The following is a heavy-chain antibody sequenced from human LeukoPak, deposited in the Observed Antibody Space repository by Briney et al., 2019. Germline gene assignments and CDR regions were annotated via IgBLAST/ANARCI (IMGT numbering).Heavy chain of an antibody. Sequence: GGSLRLSCAASGFTFSSYGMPWFRQAPGKGLEWVAVIWYDGSNKYYADSVKGRFTISRDNSKNTLYLQMNSLRAEDTAVYYCARSIVGANYYYYYMDVWGKGTTVTVSS. CDR3: ARSIVGANYYYYYMDV. D-gene: IGHD1-26*01. V-gene: IGHV3-33*01. CDR2: IWYDGSNK. CDR1: GFTFSSYG. J-gene: IGHJ6*03.